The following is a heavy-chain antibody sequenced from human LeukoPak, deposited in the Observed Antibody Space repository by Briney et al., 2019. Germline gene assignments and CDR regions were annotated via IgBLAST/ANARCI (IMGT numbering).Heavy chain of an antibody. J-gene: IGHJ5*02. V-gene: IGHV4-59*01. Sequence: SETLSLTCAVYGGSFSGYYWSWIRQPPGKGLEWIGYIYYSGSTNYNPSIESRVAISVDTSKSQFSLKLNSVTAADTAVYYCARVGPAAEYPGWFDPWGQGTLVTVSS. D-gene: IGHD2-2*01. CDR1: GGSFSGYY. CDR2: IYYSGST. CDR3: ARVGPAAEYPGWFDP.